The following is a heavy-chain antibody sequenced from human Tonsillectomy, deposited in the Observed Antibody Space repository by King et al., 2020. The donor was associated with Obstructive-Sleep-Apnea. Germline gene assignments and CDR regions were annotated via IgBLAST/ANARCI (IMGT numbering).Heavy chain of an antibody. D-gene: IGHD3-10*01. CDR2: ISYDGSNK. CDR1: GFTFSSYA. Sequence: QVQLVESGGGVVQPGRSLRLSCAASGFTFSSYAMHWVRQAPGKGLEWVAVISYDGSNKYYADSVKGRFTISRDNSKNTLYLQMNSLRAEDTAVYYCWGDGPITMVRGVPDKNYYYYGMDVWGQGTTVTVSS. CDR3: WGDGPITMVRGVPDKNYYYYGMDV. J-gene: IGHJ6*02. V-gene: IGHV3-30*04.